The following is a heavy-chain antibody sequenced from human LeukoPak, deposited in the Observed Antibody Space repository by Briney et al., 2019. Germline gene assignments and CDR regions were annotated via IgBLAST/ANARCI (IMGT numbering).Heavy chain of an antibody. CDR3: ARDLHSSSWSDIISYYYYYGMDV. CDR2: IYHTGGT. V-gene: IGHV4-39*07. J-gene: IGHJ6*02. CDR1: GGSISSRSYY. D-gene: IGHD6-13*01. Sequence: PSETLSLTCTVSGGSISSRSYYWGWIRQPPGKGLEWIASIYHTGGTYYNPSLKSRVTISVDTSKNQFSLKLSSVTAADTAVYYCARDLHSSSWSDIISYYYYYGMDVWGQGTTVTVSS.